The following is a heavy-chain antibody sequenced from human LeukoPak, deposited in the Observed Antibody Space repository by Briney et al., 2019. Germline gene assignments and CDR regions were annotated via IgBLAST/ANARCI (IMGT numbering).Heavy chain of an antibody. J-gene: IGHJ4*02. D-gene: IGHD2-2*01. CDR3: ARDAYCSSTSCDDY. Sequence: PGGSLGLSCAASGFTFSSYSMNWVRQAPGKGLEWVSSISSSSSYIYYADSVKGRFTISRDNAKNSLYLQMNSLRAEDTAVYYCARDAYCSSTSCDDYWGQGTLVTVSS. CDR2: ISSSSSYI. V-gene: IGHV3-21*01. CDR1: GFTFSSYS.